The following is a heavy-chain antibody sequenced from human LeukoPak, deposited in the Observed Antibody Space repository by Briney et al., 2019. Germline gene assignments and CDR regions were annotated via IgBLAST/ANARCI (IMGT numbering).Heavy chain of an antibody. CDR3: ARDGLAAAGSSSNWFDP. V-gene: IGHV1-18*01. D-gene: IGHD6-13*01. CDR2: ISAYNGNT. J-gene: IGHJ5*02. CDR1: GYTFTSYG. Sequence: ASVKVSCKASGYTFTSYGISWVRQAPGQGLEWMGWISAYNGNTNYAQKLQGRVTMTTDTSTSTAYMELRSLRSDDTAVDYCARDGLAAAGSSSNWFDPWGQGTLVTVSS.